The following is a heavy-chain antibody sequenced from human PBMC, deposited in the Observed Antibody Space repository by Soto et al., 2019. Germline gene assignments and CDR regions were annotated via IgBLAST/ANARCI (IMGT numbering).Heavy chain of an antibody. Sequence: XSVKVSCKASGYTFTSYGISWVRQAPGQGLEWMGWISAYNGNTNYAQKLQGRVTMTTDTSTSTAYMELRSLRSDDTAVYYCARDPARSTTRVPAYWGQGTLVTVSS. V-gene: IGHV1-18*01. CDR1: GYTFTSYG. J-gene: IGHJ4*02. D-gene: IGHD1-26*01. CDR2: ISAYNGNT. CDR3: ARDPARSTTRVPAY.